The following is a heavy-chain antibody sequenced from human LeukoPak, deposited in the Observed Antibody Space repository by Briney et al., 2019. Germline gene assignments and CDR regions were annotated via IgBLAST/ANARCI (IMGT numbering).Heavy chain of an antibody. J-gene: IGHJ4*02. V-gene: IGHV3-48*03. CDR1: GFTFSTYE. CDR3: ARDAPLGSSYYDY. Sequence: GGSLRLSYAASGFTFSTYEMNWVRQAPGKGLEWVSYISSGGGIIYYADSVKDRFTISRDSSKNSLFLQMNSLRAEDTAIYYCARDAPLGSSYYDYWGQGTLVTVSS. D-gene: IGHD3-10*01. CDR2: ISSGGGII.